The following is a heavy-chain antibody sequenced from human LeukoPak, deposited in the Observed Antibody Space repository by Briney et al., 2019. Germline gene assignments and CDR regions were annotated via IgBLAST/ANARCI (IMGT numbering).Heavy chain of an antibody. J-gene: IGHJ4*02. CDR3: SRDPHIEDSSVWQYLLDY. D-gene: IGHD6-19*01. CDR2: IWYDGSNK. CDR1: GFTFSSYG. V-gene: IGHV3-33*01. Sequence: GGSLRLPCAGSGFTFSSYGMHWVGQAPGKGREWAAVIWYDGSNKYSADSVKGRFTISRDNSKNTLYLQMNSLRAEYTAVYYWSRDPHIEDSSVWQYLLDYWGQGTLVTVSS.